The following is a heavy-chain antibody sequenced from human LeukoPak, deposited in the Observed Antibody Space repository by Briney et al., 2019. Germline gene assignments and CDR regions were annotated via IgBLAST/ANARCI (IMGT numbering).Heavy chain of an antibody. Sequence: GGSLRLSCAASGFTFNSYGMHWVRQAPGKGLEWVAVISYDGNNKYYADSVKGRFTISRDNSKNTLYLQMDSLRAEDTAVYYCATDYGDTGRSYFDYWGQGTLVTVSS. D-gene: IGHD4-17*01. CDR3: ATDYGDTGRSYFDY. V-gene: IGHV3-30*19. J-gene: IGHJ4*02. CDR1: GFTFNSYG. CDR2: ISYDGNNK.